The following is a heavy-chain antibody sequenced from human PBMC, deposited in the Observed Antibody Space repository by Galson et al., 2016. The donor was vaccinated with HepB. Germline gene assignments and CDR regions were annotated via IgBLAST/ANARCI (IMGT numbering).Heavy chain of an antibody. D-gene: IGHD7-27*01. Sequence: SLRLSCAASGFTFSSYWMNWVRQAPGKGLEWVAVISYDGSKTYYADFVKGRFTISRDTSKKTLYLQMNSLRPEDTAIYYCVKVGHYWGDFDYWGQGTLVTVSS. CDR3: VKVGHYWGDFDY. J-gene: IGHJ4*02. V-gene: IGHV3-30*18. CDR1: GFTFSSYW. CDR2: ISYDGSKT.